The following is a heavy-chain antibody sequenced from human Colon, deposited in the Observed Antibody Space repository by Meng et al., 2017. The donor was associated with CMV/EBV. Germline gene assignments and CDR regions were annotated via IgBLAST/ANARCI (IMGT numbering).Heavy chain of an antibody. Sequence: CTVSGGSLSGGDFYWNWIRQHPGKGLEWIGYIYYSGTTYYNPSLKSRAVISLDKAKNLFSLKLTSVTAADTAVYFCARDSGYDAPFDNWGQGTLSPSPQ. CDR1: GGSLSGGDFY. D-gene: IGHD3-10*01. CDR3: ARDSGYDAPFDN. CDR2: IYYSGTT. J-gene: IGHJ4*02. V-gene: IGHV4-31*03.